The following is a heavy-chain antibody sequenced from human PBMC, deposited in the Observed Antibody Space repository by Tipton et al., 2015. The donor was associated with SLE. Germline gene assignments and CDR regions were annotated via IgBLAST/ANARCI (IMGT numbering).Heavy chain of an antibody. CDR1: GFIFSNYG. V-gene: IGHV3-33*01. J-gene: IGHJ6*03. CDR3: ARVMVRGVVYYYYYMDV. Sequence: SLRLSCAASGFIFSNYGMHWVRQAPGKGLEWVAVIWFDGSNEYYVDSVKGRFTISRDNSKNTLYLQMNSLGAEDTAVYYCARVMVRGVVYYYYYMDVWGKGTTVTVSS. D-gene: IGHD3-10*01. CDR2: IWFDGSNE.